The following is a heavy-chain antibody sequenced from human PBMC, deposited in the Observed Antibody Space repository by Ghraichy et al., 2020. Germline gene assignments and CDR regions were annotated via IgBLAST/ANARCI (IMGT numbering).Heavy chain of an antibody. CDR3: ARRYYDFFTGYYEYYFDY. J-gene: IGHJ4*02. D-gene: IGHD3-9*01. Sequence: ASVKVSCKASGYTFTSYGISWVRQAPGQGLEWMGWISAYNGNTNYAQKLQGRVTMTTDTSTSTAYMELRSLRSDDTAVYYCARRYYDFFTGYYEYYFDYWGQGTLVNVSS. CDR1: GYTFTSYG. V-gene: IGHV1-18*01. CDR2: ISAYNGNT.